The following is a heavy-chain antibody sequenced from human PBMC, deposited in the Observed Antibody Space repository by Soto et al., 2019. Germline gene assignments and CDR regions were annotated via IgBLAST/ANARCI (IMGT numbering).Heavy chain of an antibody. CDR1: GFSLKSSV. J-gene: IGHJ4*02. CDR2: IKHDGSET. CDR3: ARIGYGYSYGGGVGS. V-gene: IGHV3-30-3*01. Sequence: SIRLSSAACGFSLKSSVVAGFRQPTGKGLEWVAVIKHDGSETYYADSVKGRFTGSKDDSKNTLYLQMNSVRPEDTALYHCARIGYGYSYGGGVGSWGQGALVTVSP. D-gene: IGHD5-18*01.